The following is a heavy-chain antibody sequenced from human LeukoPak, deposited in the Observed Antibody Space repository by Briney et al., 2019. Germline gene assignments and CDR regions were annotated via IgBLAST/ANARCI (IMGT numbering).Heavy chain of an antibody. V-gene: IGHV3-48*01. J-gene: IGHJ4*02. CDR1: GFTFSSYS. CDR2: ISSSSSTI. CDR3: AREGSGDLTTVTTGFDY. Sequence: PGGSLRLSCAASGFTFSSYSMNWVRQAPGKGLEWVSYISSSSSTIYYADSVKGRFTISRDNAKNSLYLQMNSLRAEDTAVYYCAREGSGDLTTVTTGFDYWGQGTLVTVSS. D-gene: IGHD4-11*01.